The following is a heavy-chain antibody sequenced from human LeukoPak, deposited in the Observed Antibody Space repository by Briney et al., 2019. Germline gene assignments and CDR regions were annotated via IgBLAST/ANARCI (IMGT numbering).Heavy chain of an antibody. V-gene: IGHV3-74*03. CDR1: GFTFSRDW. CDR2: ISDDGSIT. D-gene: IGHD5/OR15-5a*01. J-gene: IGHJ4*02. CDR3: VRRYYEYNVYDRHFDC. Sequence: PGGSLRLSCAASGFTFSRDWMHWVRHAPGKGLVWVSRISDDGSITTYADSVQGRFTISRDNAKSTVFLEMNSLTVDDTAVYFCVRRYYEYNVYDRHFDCWGQGILVTVSA.